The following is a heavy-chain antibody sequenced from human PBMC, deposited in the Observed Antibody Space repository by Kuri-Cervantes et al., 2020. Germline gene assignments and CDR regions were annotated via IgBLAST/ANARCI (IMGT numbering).Heavy chain of an antibody. V-gene: IGHV3-23*01. CDR1: GFTFSRYY. J-gene: IGHJ4*02. D-gene: IGHD3-22*01. Sequence: GESLKISCAASGFTFSRYYMTWVRQAPGKGLEWVSSISGSGGSTYYADSVKGRFTISRDNSRNVLYLQMNSLRAEDTAVYFCAKDSVRRRGYYDSSGYSYYFDYWGQGTLVTVSS. CDR3: AKDSVRRRGYYDSSGYSYYFDY. CDR2: ISGSGGST.